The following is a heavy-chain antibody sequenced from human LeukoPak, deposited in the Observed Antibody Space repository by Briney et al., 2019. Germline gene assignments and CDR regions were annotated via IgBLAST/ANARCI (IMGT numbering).Heavy chain of an antibody. CDR2: ISSSGSTI. V-gene: IGHV3-11*01. Sequence: AGGSLRLSCAASGFTFSDYYMSWIRQAPGKGLEWVSYISSSGSTIYYADSVKGRFTIPRDNAKNSLYLQMNSLRAEDTAVYYCARENNYYYYGMDVWGQGTTVTVSS. CDR1: GFTFSDYY. CDR3: ARENNYYYYGMDV. J-gene: IGHJ6*02. D-gene: IGHD2/OR15-2a*01.